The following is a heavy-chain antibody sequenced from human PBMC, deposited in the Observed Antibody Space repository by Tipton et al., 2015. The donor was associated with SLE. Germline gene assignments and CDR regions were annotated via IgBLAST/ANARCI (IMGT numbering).Heavy chain of an antibody. Sequence: TLSLTCAVYGGSFSGYYWNWIRQPPGKGLEWIGNIYHSGSTYYNPSLKSRVTISVDTSKNQFSLRLSSVTAADTAVYYCASLPTVWSWFDPWGQGTLVTVSS. J-gene: IGHJ5*02. CDR2: IYHSGST. V-gene: IGHV4-34*01. CDR1: GGSFSGYY. D-gene: IGHD3-3*01. CDR3: ASLPTVWSWFDP.